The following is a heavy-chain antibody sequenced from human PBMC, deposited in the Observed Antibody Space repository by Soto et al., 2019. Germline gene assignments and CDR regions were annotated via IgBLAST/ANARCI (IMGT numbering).Heavy chain of an antibody. D-gene: IGHD3-10*02. CDR3: ARSSVRGWSY. V-gene: IGHV4-34*01. Sequence: ETLSLTCAVYGGSFSGYYWTWIRQPPGKGLEWIGEITHSGSTNYNPSLKSRVTISVDTSKNQFSLNLNSVTAADTAVYYCARSSVRGWSYWGQGTLVTVSS. CDR2: ITHSGST. CDR1: GGSFSGYY. J-gene: IGHJ4*02.